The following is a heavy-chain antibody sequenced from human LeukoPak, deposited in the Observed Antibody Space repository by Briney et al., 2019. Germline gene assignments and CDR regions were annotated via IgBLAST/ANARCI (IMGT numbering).Heavy chain of an antibody. Sequence: SETLSLTCTVSGGSISSSSYYWGWIRQPPGKGLEWIGSIYSSGSTYYNPSLKSRVTISVDTSKNQFSLKLSSVTAADTAMFYCVRVGDGHSVNYFDFWGQGTLVTVSS. CDR2: IYSSGST. V-gene: IGHV4-39*01. D-gene: IGHD5-24*01. CDR3: VRVGDGHSVNYFDF. CDR1: GGSISSSSYY. J-gene: IGHJ4*02.